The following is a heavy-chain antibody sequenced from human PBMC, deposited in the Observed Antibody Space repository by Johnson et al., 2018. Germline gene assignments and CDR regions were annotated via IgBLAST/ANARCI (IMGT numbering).Heavy chain of an antibody. CDR2: IKTKTDGGTT. D-gene: IGHD3-22*01. J-gene: IGHJ3*02. Sequence: VQLVQSGGGLVKPGGSLRLSCAASGFTFSNAWMSWVRQAPGKGLEWVGLIKTKTDGGTTDYAAPVKGRITISRDDSKNTLSLQMNSLKTEDTVVYYCTTDLAMIGGDIWGQGTMVTVSS. CDR3: TTDLAMIGGDI. CDR1: GFTFSNAW. V-gene: IGHV3-15*01.